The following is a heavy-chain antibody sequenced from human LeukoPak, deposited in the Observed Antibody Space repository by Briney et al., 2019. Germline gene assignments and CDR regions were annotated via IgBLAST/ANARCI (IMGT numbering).Heavy chain of an antibody. CDR3: ARRYYYGSGSGDYYYGMDV. V-gene: IGHV3-30*03. Sequence: GGSLRLSCAASGFTFSSYGMHWVRQAPGKGLEWVAVISYDGSNKYYADSVKGRFTISRDNSKNTLYLQMNSLRAEDTAVYYCARRYYYGSGSGDYYYGMDVWGQGTTVTVSS. CDR1: GFTFSSYG. D-gene: IGHD3-10*01. CDR2: ISYDGSNK. J-gene: IGHJ6*02.